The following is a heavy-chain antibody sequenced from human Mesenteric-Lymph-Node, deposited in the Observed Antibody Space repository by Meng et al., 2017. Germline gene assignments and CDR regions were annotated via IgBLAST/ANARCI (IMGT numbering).Heavy chain of an antibody. CDR2: IYSGGST. CDR3: AKYHTVTARYFDY. V-gene: IGHV3-66*01. Sequence: EVRRVVSGGGLAKPGGSLSLSCAASGFTVSSNYMSWVRQAPGKGLEWVSVIYSGGSTYYADSVRGRFTISRDNSKNTLYLQMNSLTAEDTAVYYCAKYHTVTARYFDYWGQGTLVTVSS. CDR1: GFTVSSNY. D-gene: IGHD4-17*01. J-gene: IGHJ4*02.